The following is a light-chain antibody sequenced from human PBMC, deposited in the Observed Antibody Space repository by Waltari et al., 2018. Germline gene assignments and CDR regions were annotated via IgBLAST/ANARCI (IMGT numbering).Light chain of an antibody. V-gene: IGLV2-14*03. CDR3: SAYTATDTYV. Sequence: SALTQPASMSGSPGQSITISCTGTRSDIGLYDYVSWYQQHPGKAPKLIISDVSQRPSGVTARFSGSTSGYTASLTISGLQTEDEADYYCSAYTATDTYVFGSGTTVTIL. J-gene: IGLJ1*01. CDR2: DVS. CDR1: RSDIGLYDY.